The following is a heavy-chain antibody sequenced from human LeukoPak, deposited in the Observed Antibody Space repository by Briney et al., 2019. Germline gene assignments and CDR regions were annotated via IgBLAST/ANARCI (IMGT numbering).Heavy chain of an antibody. J-gene: IGHJ4*02. CDR2: IYYTGTT. V-gene: IGHV4-59*01. D-gene: IGHD6-13*01. Sequence: SETPSLTCTVSGGSISVDYWTWIRQPPGKGLEWIGDIYYTGTTNYNPSLKSRVTISRDTSKNQFSLDLSSVTAADTAVYYCARARSSSWYDYWGQGTLVTVSS. CDR1: GGSISVDY. CDR3: ARARSSSWYDY.